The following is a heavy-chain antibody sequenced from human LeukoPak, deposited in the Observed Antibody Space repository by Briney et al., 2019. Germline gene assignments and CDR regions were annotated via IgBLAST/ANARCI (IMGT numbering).Heavy chain of an antibody. J-gene: IGHJ4*02. CDR3: TTDKIVVPAAKFDY. CDR1: GFTFSNAW. CDR2: IKSKTDGETT. V-gene: IGHV3-15*01. Sequence: GGSLRLSCAASGFTFSNAWMSWVRHAPGKGLEWVGRIKSKTDGETTDYSAPVKGRFTISRDDSRNTLYLQMNSLKTEDTAVYYCTTDKIVVPAAKFDYWGQGTLVTVSS. D-gene: IGHD2-2*01.